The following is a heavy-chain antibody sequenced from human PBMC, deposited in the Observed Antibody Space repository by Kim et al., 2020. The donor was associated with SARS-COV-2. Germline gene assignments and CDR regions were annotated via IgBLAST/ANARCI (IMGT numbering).Heavy chain of an antibody. Sequence: GGSLRLSCAASGFTFSTYAMSWVRQAPGKGLEWVSGIRGSGSSTNYAAAVKGRFTISRDNSKNTVSLQMNSLRIEDTAGSYCAKSLYGGNYWGQGTMVTV. D-gene: IGHD2-15*01. J-gene: IGHJ4*02. CDR1: GFTFSTYA. CDR3: AKSLYGGNY. V-gene: IGHV3-23*01. CDR2: IRGSGSST.